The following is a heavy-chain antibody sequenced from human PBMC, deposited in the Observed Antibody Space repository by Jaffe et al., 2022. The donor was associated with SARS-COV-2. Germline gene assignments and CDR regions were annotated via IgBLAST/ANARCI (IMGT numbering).Heavy chain of an antibody. CDR2: MNPNSGNT. J-gene: IGHJ3*01. V-gene: IGHV1-8*01. D-gene: IGHD6-13*01. CDR3: ARLAAVPGTRAFDL. CDR1: GYTFTTYD. Sequence: QVQLVQSGAEVKKPGASVKVSCEASGYTFTTYDFNWVRQAPGQGLEWLGWMNPNSGNTGYAQKFQGRVTMTRNTAISTAYMELSSLTSEDTAVYYCARLAAVPGTRAFDLWGQGTMVTVSS.